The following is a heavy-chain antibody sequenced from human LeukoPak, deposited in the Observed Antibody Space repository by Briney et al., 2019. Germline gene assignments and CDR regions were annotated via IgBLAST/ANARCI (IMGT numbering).Heavy chain of an antibody. V-gene: IGHV5-51*01. CDR1: GYSFTSYW. D-gene: IGHD6-6*01. Sequence: GESLKISCKGSGYSFTSYWIGWVRQMPGKGLEWMGIIYPGDSDTRYSPFFQGQVTISADKSISTAYLQWSSLKASDTAMYYCARRVSSSSGDFDYWGQGTLVTVSS. CDR2: IYPGDSDT. CDR3: ARRVSSSSGDFDY. J-gene: IGHJ4*02.